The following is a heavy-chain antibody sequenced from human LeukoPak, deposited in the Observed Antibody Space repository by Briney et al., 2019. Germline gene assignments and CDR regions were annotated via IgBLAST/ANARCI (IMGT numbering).Heavy chain of an antibody. V-gene: IGHV3-74*01. J-gene: IGHJ4*02. Sequence: PGGSLRLSCAASGFTFSSYWMHWVRHAPGKGLVWVSRIKSDGSITNYADSVKGRFTISRDNAKNTLYVQMNSLRAEDTAVYYCARASIVRRIWGGKSKSSFDYWGQGTLVTVSS. CDR1: GFTFSSYW. D-gene: IGHD3-10*01. CDR2: IKSDGSIT. CDR3: ARASIVRRIWGGKSKSSFDY.